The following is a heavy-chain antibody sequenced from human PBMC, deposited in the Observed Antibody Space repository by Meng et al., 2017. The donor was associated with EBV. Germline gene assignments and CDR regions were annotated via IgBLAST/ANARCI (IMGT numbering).Heavy chain of an antibody. CDR3: ASESGRGYTPDY. J-gene: IGHJ4*02. D-gene: IGHD3-10*01. CDR1: GGPFRNYA. CDR2: FLPTLGAP. V-gene: IGHV1-69*01. Sequence: QVQLGQSVAAVKKPGSSVKVSCKTSGGPFRNYAISWVRQAPGQGLEWLGGFLPTLGAPNYAQKFHGRVSITADESTSTHYMDLSSLRSEDTAVYYCASESGRGYTPDYWGQGTLVTVSS.